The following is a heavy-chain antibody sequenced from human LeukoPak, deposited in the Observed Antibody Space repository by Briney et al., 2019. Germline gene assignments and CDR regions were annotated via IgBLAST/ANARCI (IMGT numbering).Heavy chain of an antibody. CDR1: GFTFGNYW. J-gene: IGHJ4*02. V-gene: IGHV3-7*01. CDR3: ARGRKDCSAGNCYSDY. D-gene: IGHD2-15*01. Sequence: GGSLRPSCAASGFTFGNYWMNWVRQAPGKGLQWVANIQEAGSEKYYADSVKGRFTISRDNAKNSLYLQMNSLRAEDTAVYYCARGRKDCSAGNCYSDYWGQGTLVTVSS. CDR2: IQEAGSEK.